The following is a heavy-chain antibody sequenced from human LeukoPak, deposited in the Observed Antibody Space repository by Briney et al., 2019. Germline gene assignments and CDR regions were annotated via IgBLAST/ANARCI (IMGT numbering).Heavy chain of an antibody. V-gene: IGHV3-30*18. CDR3: AKTGGGDGYNFLAFDI. CDR2: ISYDGSNK. D-gene: IGHD5-24*01. CDR1: GFTFSSYG. J-gene: IGHJ3*02. Sequence: GGSLRLSCATSGFTFSSYGMHWVRQAPGKGLEWVAVISYDGSNKYYADSVKGRFTISRDNSKNTLYLQMNSLRAEDTAVYYCAKTGGGDGYNFLAFDIWGQGTMVTVSS.